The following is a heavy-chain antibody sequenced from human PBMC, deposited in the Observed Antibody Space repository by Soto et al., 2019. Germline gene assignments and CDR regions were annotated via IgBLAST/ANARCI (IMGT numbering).Heavy chain of an antibody. CDR1: GFTFSSYA. D-gene: IGHD2-8*01. Sequence: GGSLRLSCAASGFTFSSYAMSWVRQAPGKGLEWVSAISGSGGSTYYADSVKGRFTISRDNSKNTLYLQMNSLRAEDTAVYYCAKGVPLIFYYYYGMDVWGQGTTVTVSS. V-gene: IGHV3-23*01. CDR2: ISGSGGST. J-gene: IGHJ6*02. CDR3: AKGVPLIFYYYYGMDV.